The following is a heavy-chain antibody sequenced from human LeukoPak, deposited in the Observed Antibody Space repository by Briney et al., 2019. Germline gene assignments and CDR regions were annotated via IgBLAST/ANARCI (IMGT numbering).Heavy chain of an antibody. Sequence: ASVKVSCKASGYTFTSYGINWVRQATGQGLEWMGWMNPNSGNTGYAQKFQGRVTMTRNTSINTAYMELSSLRSEDTAVYYCARGGYCSGGSCYSSWFDPWGQGTLVTVSS. CDR1: GYTFTSYG. CDR3: ARGGYCSGGSCYSSWFDP. J-gene: IGHJ5*02. V-gene: IGHV1-8*01. CDR2: MNPNSGNT. D-gene: IGHD2-15*01.